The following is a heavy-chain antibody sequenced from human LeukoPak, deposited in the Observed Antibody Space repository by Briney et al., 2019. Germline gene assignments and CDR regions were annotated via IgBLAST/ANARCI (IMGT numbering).Heavy chain of an antibody. CDR1: GGSISSYY. V-gene: IGHV4-4*07. CDR3: ARGDSGWYPYYYGMDV. Sequence: PSETLSLTCTVSGGSISSYYWSWIRQPAGKGLEWIGRIYTSGSTNYNPSLKSRVTMSVDTSKNQFSLKLSSVTAADTAVYYCARGDSGWYPYYYGMDVWGQGTTVTVSS. D-gene: IGHD6-19*01. CDR2: IYTSGST. J-gene: IGHJ6*02.